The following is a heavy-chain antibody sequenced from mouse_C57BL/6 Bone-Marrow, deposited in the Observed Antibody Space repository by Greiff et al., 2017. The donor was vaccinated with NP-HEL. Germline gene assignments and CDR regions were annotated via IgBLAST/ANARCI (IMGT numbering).Heavy chain of an antibody. V-gene: IGHV1-69*01. Sequence: QVQLQQPGAELVMPGASVKLSCKASGYTFTSYWMHWVKQRPGQGLEWIGEIDPSDSYTNYNQKFKGKSTLTVGKSSSTAYMQLSSLTSEDSAVYYCARSDSNYVRWYFDVWGTGTTVTVSS. J-gene: IGHJ1*03. CDR1: GYTFTSYW. CDR2: IDPSDSYT. D-gene: IGHD2-5*01. CDR3: ARSDSNYVRWYFDV.